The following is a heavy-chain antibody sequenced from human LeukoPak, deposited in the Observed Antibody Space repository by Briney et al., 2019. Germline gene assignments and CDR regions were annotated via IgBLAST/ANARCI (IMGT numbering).Heavy chain of an antibody. J-gene: IGHJ6*03. CDR3: ARPNSFDWLSAYYYYMDV. CDR2: ISSSSSYI. CDR1: GFTFSSYS. V-gene: IGHV3-21*01. D-gene: IGHD3-9*01. Sequence: PGGSLRLSCAASGFTFSSYSMNWVRQAPGKGLEWVSSISSSSSYIYYADSVKGRFTISRDNAKNSLYLQMNSLRAEDTAVYYCARPNSFDWLSAYYYYMDVWGKGTTVTISS.